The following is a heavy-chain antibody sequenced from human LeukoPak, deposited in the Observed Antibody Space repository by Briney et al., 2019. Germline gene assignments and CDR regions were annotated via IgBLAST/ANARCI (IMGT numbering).Heavy chain of an antibody. V-gene: IGHV3-20*04. CDR3: ARDPTYYYDSSGYYLDY. Sequence: GGSLRLSCAASGFTFDDYGMSWVRQAPGKGLKWVSGINWSGGSTGYADSVKGRFTISRDNAKNSLYLQMNSLRAEDTALYYCARDPTYYYDSSGYYLDYWGQGTLVTVSS. J-gene: IGHJ4*02. CDR2: INWSGGST. D-gene: IGHD3-22*01. CDR1: GFTFDDYG.